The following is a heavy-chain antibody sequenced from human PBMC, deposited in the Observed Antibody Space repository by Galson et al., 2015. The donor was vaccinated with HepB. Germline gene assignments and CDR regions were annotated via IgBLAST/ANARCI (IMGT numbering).Heavy chain of an antibody. Sequence: SLTCAVSGGSISSGGYSWGWIRQPPGKGLEWIGYIYYSGSTYYNPSLKSRVTISVDTSKNQFSLKLSSVTAADTAVYYCAREGYCSGGSCYRPADSWGQGTLVTVSS. J-gene: IGHJ4*02. CDR2: IYYSGST. CDR1: GGSISSGGYS. D-gene: IGHD2-15*01. V-gene: IGHV4-30-4*07. CDR3: AREGYCSGGSCYRPADS.